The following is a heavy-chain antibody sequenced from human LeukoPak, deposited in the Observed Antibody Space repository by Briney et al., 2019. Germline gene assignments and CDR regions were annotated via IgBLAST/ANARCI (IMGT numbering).Heavy chain of an antibody. CDR1: GYTFTDYY. CDR2: ITPNSGGT. J-gene: IGHJ6*03. CDR3: ARAPGEWLDYYYMDV. Sequence: ASVKVSCKASGYTFTDYYINWVRQAPGQGLEWMGWITPNSGGTNYAQNFQGRVTMTRDTSTSTAYMGLSWLTSDDTAVYYCARAPGEWLDYYYMDVWGKGTTVTVSS. V-gene: IGHV1-2*02. D-gene: IGHD3-3*01.